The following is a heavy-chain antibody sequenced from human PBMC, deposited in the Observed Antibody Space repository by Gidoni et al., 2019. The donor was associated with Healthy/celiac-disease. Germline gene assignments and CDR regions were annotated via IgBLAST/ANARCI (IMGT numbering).Heavy chain of an antibody. CDR1: GYTFTGYY. D-gene: IGHD3-3*01. CDR2: INPNSGGT. CDR3: ARAPIITIFGVVTPYFDY. J-gene: IGHJ4*02. V-gene: IGHV1-2*04. Sequence: QVQLVQSGAEVKKPAASVKVSCKSSGYTFTGYYMHWVRQAPGQGLEWLGWINPNSGGTNYAQKFQGWVTMTRDKSISTAYMELSRLRSDDTAVYYCARAPIITIFGVVTPYFDYWGQGTLVTVSS.